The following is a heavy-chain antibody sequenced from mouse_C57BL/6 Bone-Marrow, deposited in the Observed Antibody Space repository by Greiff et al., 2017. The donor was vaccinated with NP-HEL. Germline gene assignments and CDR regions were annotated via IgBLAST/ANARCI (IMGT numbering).Heavy chain of an antibody. J-gene: IGHJ2*01. CDR1: GYTFTSYW. CDR2: IDPSDSYT. Sequence: QVQLQQSGAELVRPGTSVKLSCKASGYTFTSYWMHWVKQRPGQGLEWIGVIDPSDSYTNYNQKFKGKATLTVDTSSSTAYMQLSSLTSEDSAVYYCARSWGYYGSSYYWGQGTTLTVSS. V-gene: IGHV1-59*01. D-gene: IGHD1-1*01. CDR3: ARSWGYYGSSYY.